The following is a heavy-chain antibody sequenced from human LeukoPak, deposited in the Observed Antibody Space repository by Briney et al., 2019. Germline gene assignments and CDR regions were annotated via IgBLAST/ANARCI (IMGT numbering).Heavy chain of an antibody. CDR1: GGSVSSGGYY. CDR3: ARGIVVVVAADNWFDP. CDR2: IYYSGST. D-gene: IGHD2-15*01. V-gene: IGHV4-31*03. Sequence: SETLSLTCTVSGGSVSSGGYYWSWIRQHPGKGLEWIGYIYYSGSTYYNPSLKSRVTISVDTSKNQFSLKLSSVTAADTAVYYCARGIVVVVAADNWFDPWGQGTLVTVSS. J-gene: IGHJ5*02.